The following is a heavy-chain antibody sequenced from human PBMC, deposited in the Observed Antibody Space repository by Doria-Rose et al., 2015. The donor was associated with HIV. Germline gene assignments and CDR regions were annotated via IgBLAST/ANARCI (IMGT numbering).Heavy chain of an antibody. J-gene: IGHJ4*02. D-gene: IGHD6-13*01. V-gene: IGHV2-26*01. CDR2: IFSDDER. Sequence: QVTLKEPGPVLVKPTETLTLTCTVSGVSLSSPGMGVSWIRQPPGKALEWLAHIFSDDERSYKTSLKSRLTISRGTSKSQVVLTMTDMDPVDTATYYCARIKSSRWYHKYYFDFWGQGTLVIVSA. CDR3: ARIKSSRWYHKYYFDF. CDR1: GVSLSSPGMG.